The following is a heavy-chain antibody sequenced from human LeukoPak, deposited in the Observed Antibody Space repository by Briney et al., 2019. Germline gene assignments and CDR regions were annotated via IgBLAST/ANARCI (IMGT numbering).Heavy chain of an antibody. J-gene: IGHJ4*02. CDR2: INHSGST. CDR1: GGSFSGYY. D-gene: IGHD3-10*01. CDR3: ARAGEPIGGYFDY. V-gene: IGHV4-34*01. Sequence: SETLSLTCAVYGGSFSGYYWSWIRQPPGKGLEWIGEINHSGSTNYNPSLKSRVTISVDTSKNQFSLKLSSVTAADTAVYYCARAGEPIGGYFDYWGQGTLVTVSS.